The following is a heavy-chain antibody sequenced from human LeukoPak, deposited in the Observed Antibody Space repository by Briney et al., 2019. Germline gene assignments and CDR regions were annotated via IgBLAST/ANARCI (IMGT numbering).Heavy chain of an antibody. Sequence: GGSLRLSCAASGFTFSNYWIGRVRQAPGKGLEWVANIKQDGSEKRYVDPVKGRFTISRDNAKNSLYLQMNSLRAEDTAVYYCAKDPNGDYIGTFDIWGQGTMVTVSS. J-gene: IGHJ3*02. V-gene: IGHV3-7*03. CDR3: AKDPNGDYIGTFDI. D-gene: IGHD4-17*01. CDR2: IKQDGSEK. CDR1: GFTFSNYW.